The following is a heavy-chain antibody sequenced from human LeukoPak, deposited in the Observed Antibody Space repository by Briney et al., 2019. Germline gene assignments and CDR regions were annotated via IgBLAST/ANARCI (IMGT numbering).Heavy chain of an antibody. V-gene: IGHV1-8*01. D-gene: IGHD4-17*01. CDR2: MNPNSGNT. CDR1: GYTFTSYD. J-gene: IGHJ6*02. Sequence: ASVKVSCKASGYTFTSYDINWVRQATGQGLEWMGWMNPNSGNTGYAQKFQGRVTMTRNTSISTAYMELSSLRSEDTAVYYCARGYGDSYYYGMDVLGQGTTVTVSS. CDR3: ARGYGDSYYYGMDV.